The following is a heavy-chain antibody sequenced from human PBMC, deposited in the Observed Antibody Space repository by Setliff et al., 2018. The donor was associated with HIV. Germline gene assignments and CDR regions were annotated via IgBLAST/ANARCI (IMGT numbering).Heavy chain of an antibody. CDR3: ARENRYYDFWSGYYHNGYYYYMDV. Sequence: GASVKVSCKASGYTFTSYAMHWVRQAPGQRLEWMGWINTGNGNTKYSQKFQGRVTITRDTSASTAYMELSSLRSEDTAVYYCARENRYYDFWSGYYHNGYYYYMDVWGKGTTVTVSS. CDR2: INTGNGNT. CDR1: GYTFTSYA. V-gene: IGHV1-3*04. D-gene: IGHD3-3*01. J-gene: IGHJ6*03.